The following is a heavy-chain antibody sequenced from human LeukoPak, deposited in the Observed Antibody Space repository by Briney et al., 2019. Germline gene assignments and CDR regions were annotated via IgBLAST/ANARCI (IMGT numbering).Heavy chain of an antibody. CDR3: ARALGYCSSTSCYPWFDP. CDR1: GFTFSSYS. Sequence: GGSLRLSYAASGFTFSSYSMNWVRQAPGKGLEWVSSISSSSSYIYYADSVKGRFTISRDNAKNSLYLQMNSLRAEDTAVYYCARALGYCSSTSCYPWFDPWGQGTLVTVSS. V-gene: IGHV3-21*01. D-gene: IGHD2-2*01. J-gene: IGHJ5*02. CDR2: ISSSSSYI.